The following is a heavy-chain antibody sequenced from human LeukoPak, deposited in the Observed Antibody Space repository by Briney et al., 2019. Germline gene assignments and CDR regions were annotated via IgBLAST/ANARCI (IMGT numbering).Heavy chain of an antibody. CDR2: INHSGST. CDR1: GGSFGGYY. J-gene: IGHJ4*02. Sequence: SETLSLTCAVYGGSFGGYYWSWIRQPPGKGLEWIGEINHSGSTNYNPSLKSRVTISVDTSKNQFSLKLSSVTAADTAVYYCARGVRYSSGWYYWGQGTLVTVSS. D-gene: IGHD6-19*01. CDR3: ARGVRYSSGWYY. V-gene: IGHV4-34*01.